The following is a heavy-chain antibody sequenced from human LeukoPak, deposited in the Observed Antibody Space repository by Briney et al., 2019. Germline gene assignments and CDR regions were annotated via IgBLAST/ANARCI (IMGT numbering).Heavy chain of an antibody. D-gene: IGHD2-2*01. J-gene: IGHJ4*02. CDR1: GGSFSGYY. CDR2: INSSGST. V-gene: IGHV4-34*01. CDR3: ARHRRYCSSTSCSDSGYDDY. Sequence: SETLSPTCAVYGGSFSGYYWSWICQPPGKGLEWIGEINSSGSTNYNPSLKSRVTISVDTSKNQFSLKLSSVTAADTAVYYCARHRRYCSSTSCSDSGYDDYWGQGTLVTVSS.